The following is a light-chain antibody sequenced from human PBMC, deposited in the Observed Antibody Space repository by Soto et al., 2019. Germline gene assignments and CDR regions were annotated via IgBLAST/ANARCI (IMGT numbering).Light chain of an antibody. CDR2: GAS. V-gene: IGKV3-20*01. Sequence: EIVLTQSPGALSLSPGERATLSCRASQSVPTNYLPWYHQKPGQAPRLLIYGASNRATDIPYRFSGSGSGTDFTLTISRLEPVEFAVYYCQQYGSSPPRLTFGGGTKVEIK. CDR3: QQYGSSPPRLT. J-gene: IGKJ4*01. CDR1: QSVPTNY.